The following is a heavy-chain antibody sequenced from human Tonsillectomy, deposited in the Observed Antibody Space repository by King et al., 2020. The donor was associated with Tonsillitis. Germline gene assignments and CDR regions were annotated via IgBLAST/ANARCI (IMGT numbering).Heavy chain of an antibody. CDR1: GFTFSSYG. Sequence: VQLVESGGGVVQPGRSLRLSCAASGFTFSSYGMHWVRQAPGKGLEWVAVIWYDGSNKYYADSVKGRFTISRDNSKNTLYLQMNSLRAEDTAVYYCARSESGYYNWFDPWGLGTLVTVSS. CDR2: IWYDGSNK. J-gene: IGHJ5*02. D-gene: IGHD3-3*01. V-gene: IGHV3-33*01. CDR3: ARSESGYYNWFDP.